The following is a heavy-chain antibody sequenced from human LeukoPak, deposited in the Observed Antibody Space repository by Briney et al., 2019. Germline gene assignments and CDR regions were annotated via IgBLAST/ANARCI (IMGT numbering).Heavy chain of an antibody. CDR1: GFTFTSYW. Sequence: GGSLRLSCAASGFTFTSYWMTWVRQAPGKGLEWVANIKEDGSEKYVDSVKGRFSISRDNAKNSQYLQMNSLRAEDTAVYYCARGHFYSIYWGQGTLVTVSS. CDR3: ARGHFYSIY. D-gene: IGHD2/OR15-2a*01. CDR2: IKEDGSEK. V-gene: IGHV3-7*01. J-gene: IGHJ4*02.